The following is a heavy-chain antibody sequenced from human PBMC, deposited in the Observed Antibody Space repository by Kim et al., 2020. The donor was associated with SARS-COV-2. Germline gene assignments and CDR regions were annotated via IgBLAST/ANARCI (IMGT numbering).Heavy chain of an antibody. CDR3: ARDLGLYDSSSYYYYYGMDV. J-gene: IGHJ6*02. V-gene: IGHV4-59*13. CDR2: IYYSGST. D-gene: IGHD3-22*01. Sequence: SETLSLTCTVSGGSISSYYWSWIRQPPGKGLEWIGYIYYSGSTNYNPSLKSRVTISVDTSKNQFSLKLSSVTAADTAVYYCARDLGLYDSSSYYYYYGMDVWGQGTTVTVSS. CDR1: GGSISSYY.